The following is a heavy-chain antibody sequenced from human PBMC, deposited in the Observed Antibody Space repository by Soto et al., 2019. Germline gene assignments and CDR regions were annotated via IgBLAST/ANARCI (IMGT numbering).Heavy chain of an antibody. J-gene: IGHJ6*02. CDR1: GGSISSYY. Sequence: KSSETLSLTCTVSGGSISSYYWSWIRQPPGKGLEWIGYIYYSGSTNYNPSLKSRVTISVDTSKNQFSLKLSSVTAADTAVYYCARDLGYYGSGSSPIDYYYYYGMDVWGQGTTVTVSS. CDR3: ARDLGYYGSGSSPIDYYYYYGMDV. D-gene: IGHD3-10*01. V-gene: IGHV4-59*01. CDR2: IYYSGST.